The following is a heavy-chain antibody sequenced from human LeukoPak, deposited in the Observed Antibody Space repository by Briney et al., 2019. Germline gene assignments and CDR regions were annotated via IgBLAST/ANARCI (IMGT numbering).Heavy chain of an antibody. Sequence: GGSLRLSCAASGFTFSSYGMHWVRQAPGKGLEWVAFIRYDGSNKYYADSVKGRFTISRDNSKNTLYLQMNSLRAEDTAVYYCAKTLYVYSSSWYPHEDYWGQGTLVTVSS. D-gene: IGHD6-13*01. CDR2: IRYDGSNK. CDR1: GFTFSSYG. J-gene: IGHJ4*02. CDR3: AKTLYVYSSSWYPHEDY. V-gene: IGHV3-30*02.